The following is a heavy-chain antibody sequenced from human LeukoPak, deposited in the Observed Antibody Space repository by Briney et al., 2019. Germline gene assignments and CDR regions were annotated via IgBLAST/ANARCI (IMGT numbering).Heavy chain of an antibody. CDR3: AIDSSPRMVTKVRGVTPGY. Sequence: PGGSLRLSCAASGLTFSSYGMHWVRQAPGKGLEWVAFIRYDGSNKYYADSVKGRFTISRDNSKNTLYLQMNSLRAEDTAVYYCAIDSSPRMVTKVRGVTPGYWGQGTLVTVSS. CDR1: GLTFSSYG. CDR2: IRYDGSNK. J-gene: IGHJ4*02. V-gene: IGHV3-30*02. D-gene: IGHD3-10*01.